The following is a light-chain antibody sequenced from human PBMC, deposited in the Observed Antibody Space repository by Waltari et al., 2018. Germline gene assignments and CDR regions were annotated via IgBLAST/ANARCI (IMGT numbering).Light chain of an antibody. CDR3: QLWESGSDRVV. CDR2: YDS. V-gene: IGLV3-21*01. Sequence: SYVLIQPPSVSVAPGKAARITCGGNSIGSRSVHGYQQKPGQAPVLVIYYDSDRPSGIPERISGSKSGNTATLTISRVEAGDEAAYYCQLWESGSDRVVFGGGTKLTVL. CDR1: SIGSRS. J-gene: IGLJ2*01.